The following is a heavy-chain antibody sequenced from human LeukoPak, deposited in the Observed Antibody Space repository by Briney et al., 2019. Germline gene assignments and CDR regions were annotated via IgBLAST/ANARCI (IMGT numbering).Heavy chain of an antibody. J-gene: IGHJ3*02. V-gene: IGHV4-59*01. CDR2: IYYSGST. D-gene: IGHD1-26*01. Sequence: SETLSLTCTVSGGSISSYYWSWIRQPPGKGLEWIGYIYYSGSTNYNPSLKSRVTISVDTSKNQFSLKLSSVTAADTAVYCCASKIEDARWELRDGAFDIWGQGTMVTVSS. CDR1: GGSISSYY. CDR3: ASKIEDARWELRDGAFDI.